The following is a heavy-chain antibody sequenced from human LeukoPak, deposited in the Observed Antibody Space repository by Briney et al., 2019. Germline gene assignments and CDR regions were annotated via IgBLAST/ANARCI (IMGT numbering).Heavy chain of an antibody. CDR1: GFTVSSNY. D-gene: IGHD1-7*01. CDR3: AKDPPGELVIDY. V-gene: IGHV3-53*01. J-gene: IGHJ4*02. CDR2: IYSGGGT. Sequence: GGSLRLSCAASGFTVSSNYMSWVRQAPGKGLEWVSVIYSGGGTYYADSVKGRFTISRDNSKNTLYLQMNSLRAEDTAVYYCAKDPPGELVIDYWGQGTLVTVSS.